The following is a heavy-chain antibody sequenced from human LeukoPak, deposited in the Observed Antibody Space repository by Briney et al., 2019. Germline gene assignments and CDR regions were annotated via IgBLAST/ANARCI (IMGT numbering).Heavy chain of an antibody. D-gene: IGHD6-19*01. CDR1: GFTFSSYG. V-gene: IGHV3-30*18. Sequence: PGGSLRLSCAASGFTFSSYGMHWVRQAPGKGLEGVAVISYDGSNKYYADSVKGRFTISRDNSKNTLYLQMNSLRAEDTAVYYCAKGASGWFDYWGQGTLVTVSS. J-gene: IGHJ4*02. CDR3: AKGASGWFDY. CDR2: ISYDGSNK.